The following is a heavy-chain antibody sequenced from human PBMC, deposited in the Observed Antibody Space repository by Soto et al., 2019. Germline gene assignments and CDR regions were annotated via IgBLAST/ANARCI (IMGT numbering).Heavy chain of an antibody. CDR2: LSDSGIGI. V-gene: IGHV3-23*01. CDR1: GFTFSSHA. CDR3: AKVSSSWYAGFFDL. Sequence: EVQLLESGGGLVQPGGSLRLSCTASGFTFSSHAMTWVRQAPGKGLEWVSGLSDSGIGIYYADSVKDRLTISRDNSKNTLYLQIHTLRAEDTAVYYCAKVSSSWYAGFFDLWGQGTLVTVSS. D-gene: IGHD6-13*01. J-gene: IGHJ4*02.